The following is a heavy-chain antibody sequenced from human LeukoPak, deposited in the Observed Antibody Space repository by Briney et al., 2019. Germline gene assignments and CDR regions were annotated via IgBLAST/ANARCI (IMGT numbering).Heavy chain of an antibody. Sequence: PSGTLSLTCAVSGGSISSSNWWSWVRQPPGKGLEWIGEIYHSGSTNYNPSLKSRVTISVDKSKNQFSLKLSSVTAADTAVYYCARAPLGDYYGSGSVIDYWGQGTLVTVSS. J-gene: IGHJ4*02. V-gene: IGHV4-4*02. D-gene: IGHD3-10*01. CDR1: GGSISSSNW. CDR2: IYHSGST. CDR3: ARAPLGDYYGSGSVIDY.